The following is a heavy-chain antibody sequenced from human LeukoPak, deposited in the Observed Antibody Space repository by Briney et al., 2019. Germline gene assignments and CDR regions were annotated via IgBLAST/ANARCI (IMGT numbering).Heavy chain of an antibody. CDR2: ISYDGSHK. CDR1: GIPFRSYG. D-gene: IGHD4-17*01. Sequence: GGSLKLSCAASGIPFRSYGMHWVRQAPGKGLEWVAVISYDGSHKYYADSVKGRFSISRDNSKNTLYLQMNSLRADDTAVYYCAKGARGDTVTSIVGLNWFDPWGQGTLVTVSS. J-gene: IGHJ5*02. V-gene: IGHV3-30*18. CDR3: AKGARGDTVTSIVGLNWFDP.